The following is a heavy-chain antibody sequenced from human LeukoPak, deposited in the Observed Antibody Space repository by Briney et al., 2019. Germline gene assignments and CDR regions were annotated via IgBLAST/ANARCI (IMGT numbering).Heavy chain of an antibody. CDR1: GGSINSSSYY. J-gene: IGHJ3*02. D-gene: IGHD2-2*02. CDR3: ARPIPRTSCYTACDAFDI. V-gene: IGHV4-39*07. Sequence: PSETLSLTCTVSGGSINSSSYYWGWIRQPPGKGLEWIGSIYYSGSTYYNPSLKSRVTISVDTSKNQFSLKLSSVTAADTAVYYCARPIPRTSCYTACDAFDIWGQGTMVTVSS. CDR2: IYYSGST.